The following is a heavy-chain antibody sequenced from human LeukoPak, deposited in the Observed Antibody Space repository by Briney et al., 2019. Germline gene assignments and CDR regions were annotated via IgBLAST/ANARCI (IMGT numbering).Heavy chain of an antibody. CDR1: GYAVTSYY. Sequence: ASVKLSCKASGYAVTSYYMHWVRQAPVQGLEWMGWINPNSGGTNYAQKFQGRVTMTRDTSISTAYMELSRLRFDDAAVYYCARTIFGVVRPFDYWGQGTLVTVSS. J-gene: IGHJ4*02. CDR3: ARTIFGVVRPFDY. D-gene: IGHD3-3*01. CDR2: INPNSGGT. V-gene: IGHV1-2*02.